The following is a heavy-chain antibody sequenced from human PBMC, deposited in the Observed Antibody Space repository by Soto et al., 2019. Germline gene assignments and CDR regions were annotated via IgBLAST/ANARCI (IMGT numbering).Heavy chain of an antibody. CDR2: ISYDGSNK. CDR1: GFTFSSYG. Sequence: GGSLRLSCAASGFTFSSYGMHWVRQAPGKGLEWVAVISYDGSNKYYADSVKGRFTISRDNSKNTLYLQMNSLRAEDTAVYYCAKDRGPGYSSSSGIDYWGQGTLVTVSS. D-gene: IGHD6-6*01. CDR3: AKDRGPGYSSSSGIDY. J-gene: IGHJ4*02. V-gene: IGHV3-30*18.